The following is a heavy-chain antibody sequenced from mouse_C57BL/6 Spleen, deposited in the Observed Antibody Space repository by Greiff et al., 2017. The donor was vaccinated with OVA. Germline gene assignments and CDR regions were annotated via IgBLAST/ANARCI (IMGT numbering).Heavy chain of an antibody. V-gene: IGHV1-85*01. CDR3: ARRGYDEYYFDY. CDR1: GYTFTSYD. J-gene: IGHJ2*01. CDR2: IYPRDGSP. D-gene: IGHD2-3*01. Sequence: QVQLQQSGPELVKPGASVKLSCKASGYTFTSYDINWVKQRPGQGLEWIGWIYPRDGSPKYNEKFKGKATLTVDTSSSTAYMELHSLTSEDSAVYFCARRGYDEYYFDYWGQGTTLTVSS.